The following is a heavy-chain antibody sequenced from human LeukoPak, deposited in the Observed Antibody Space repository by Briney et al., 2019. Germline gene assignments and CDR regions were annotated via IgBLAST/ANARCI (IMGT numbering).Heavy chain of an antibody. CDR2: TNLHGTAV. V-gene: IGHV3-74*01. D-gene: IGHD3-16*01. CDR1: GLSFSSYW. Sequence: GGSLRLSCAASGLSFSSYWMHWVRQAPGKGLVWVARTNLHGTAVDYADSVRGRFTISRDNAKNTLFLQMNSLRAEDTAVYYCASAFTYVRLGDHWGQGTLVTVSS. CDR3: ASAFTYVRLGDH. J-gene: IGHJ4*02.